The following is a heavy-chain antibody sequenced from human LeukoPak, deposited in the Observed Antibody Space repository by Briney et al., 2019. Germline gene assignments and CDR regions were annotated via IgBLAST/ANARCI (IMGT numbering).Heavy chain of an antibody. CDR2: TFYRSKWYN. CDR1: GDSVSSNSPA. D-gene: IGHD1-1*01. V-gene: IGHV6-1*01. J-gene: IGHJ4*02. Sequence: SQTLSLTCAISGDSVSSNSPAWNWVRQSPERGLEWLGRTFYRSKWYNEYAVSVKGRITINPDTSKNQFSLQVNSVTPDDTAVYYCARGVERIDYWGQGTLVTVSS. CDR3: ARGVERIDY.